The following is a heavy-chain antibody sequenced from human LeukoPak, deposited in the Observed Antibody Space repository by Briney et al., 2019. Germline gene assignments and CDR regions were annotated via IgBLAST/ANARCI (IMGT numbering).Heavy chain of an antibody. Sequence: ASVKVSCTASGYTFTGYYMHWVRQAPGHGLEWMGRINPNSGGTNYAQKFPGRVTMTRDTSISTAYMELSRLRSDETAVYYCARSIAAAGLYYYYYYYYMDVWGKGTTVTVSS. D-gene: IGHD6-13*01. CDR1: GYTFTGYY. CDR3: ARSIAAAGLYYYYYYYYMDV. J-gene: IGHJ6*03. CDR2: INPNSGGT. V-gene: IGHV1-2*06.